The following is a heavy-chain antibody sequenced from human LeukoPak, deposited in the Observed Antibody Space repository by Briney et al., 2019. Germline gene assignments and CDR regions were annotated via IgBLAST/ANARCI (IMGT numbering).Heavy chain of an antibody. J-gene: IGHJ6*03. CDR1: GFTFSSYV. V-gene: IGHV3-30*02. D-gene: IGHD5-12*01. CDR2: IRFDGSNK. Sequence: GGSLRLSCAASGFTFSSYVMHWVRQAPGKGLEWVAFIRFDGSNKYYADSVKGRFTISRDNSKNTLYLQMKSLRAEDTAVYYCAKGGGYEAQYYYYYLDVWGKGTTVTISS. CDR3: AKGGGYEAQYYYYYLDV.